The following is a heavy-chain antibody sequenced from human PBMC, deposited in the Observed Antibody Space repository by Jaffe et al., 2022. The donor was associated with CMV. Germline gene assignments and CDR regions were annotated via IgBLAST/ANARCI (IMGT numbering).Heavy chain of an antibody. CDR3: ARERWTPMVRGVMDS. CDR1: GGSLNSNADY. Sequence: QVQLQESGPGLVKPSETLSLTCTVSGGSLNSNADYWAWIRQPPGKGLEWIGYMYYSGTTNYNPSLKSRVTISLDMSRNLFSLNLSSVSAADTAIYYCARERWTPMVRGVMDSWGQGALVTVSS. J-gene: IGHJ4*02. V-gene: IGHV4-61*08. CDR2: MYYSGTT. D-gene: IGHD3-10*01.